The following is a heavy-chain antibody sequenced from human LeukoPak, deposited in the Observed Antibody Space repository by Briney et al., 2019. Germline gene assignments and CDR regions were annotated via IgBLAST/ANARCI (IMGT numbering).Heavy chain of an antibody. CDR2: IYYSGST. D-gene: IGHD1-26*01. CDR3: ARDLRAGFDP. V-gene: IGHV4-30-4*07. CDR1: GGSISSGGYS. J-gene: IGHJ5*02. Sequence: SETLSLTCAVSGGSISSGGYSWSWIRQPPGKGLEWIGYIYYSGSTYYNPSLKSRVTISVDTSKNQFSLKLSSVTAADTAVYYCARDLRAGFDPWGQGTLVTVSS.